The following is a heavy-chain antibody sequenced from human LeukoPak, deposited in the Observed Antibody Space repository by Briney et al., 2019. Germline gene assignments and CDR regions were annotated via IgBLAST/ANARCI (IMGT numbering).Heavy chain of an antibody. CDR2: IHPSEGF. D-gene: IGHD5-24*01. Sequence: SETLSLTCDVYGGSCDDYYCSWVRQPPGKGLEWIGEIHPSEGFYYNSSLMSRVTISIDTSKSHFSLRLASVTAADTAFYYCARGRDRSKAGDHWGQGSLVTVSS. CDR3: ARGRDRSKAGDH. J-gene: IGHJ4*02. CDR1: GGSCDDYY. V-gene: IGHV4-34*01.